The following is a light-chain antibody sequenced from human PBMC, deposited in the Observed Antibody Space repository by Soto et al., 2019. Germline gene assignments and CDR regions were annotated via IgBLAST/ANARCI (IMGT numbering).Light chain of an antibody. Sequence: DSQMTQSPSSLSASVGDRVTITCRASQTINTFLNWYQQRPGNTPKLLIHSASTLQSGVPPGFRGSGAGTDFALTIISLQPEDFATYYCQQSHSVPYTFGQGTKLEIK. J-gene: IGKJ2*01. CDR2: SAS. CDR3: QQSHSVPYT. V-gene: IGKV1-39*01. CDR1: QTINTF.